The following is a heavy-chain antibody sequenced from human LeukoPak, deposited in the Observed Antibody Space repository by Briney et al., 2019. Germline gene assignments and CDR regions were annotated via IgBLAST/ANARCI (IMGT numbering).Heavy chain of an antibody. J-gene: IGHJ6*02. CDR2: ISGSGGST. Sequence: GGSLRLSCAASGFTFSSYAMSWVRQAPGKGLEWVSAISGSGGSTYYADSVKGRFTIPRDNSKNTLYLQMNSLRAEDTAVYYCAKGALVREYYYYGMDVWGQGTTVTVSS. D-gene: IGHD6-13*01. V-gene: IGHV3-23*01. CDR1: GFTFSSYA. CDR3: AKGALVREYYYYGMDV.